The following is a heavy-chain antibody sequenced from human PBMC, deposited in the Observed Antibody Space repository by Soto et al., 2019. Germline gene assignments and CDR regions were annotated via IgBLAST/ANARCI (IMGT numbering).Heavy chain of an antibody. CDR2: SRDKAQGYSI. D-gene: IGHD3-22*01. J-gene: IGHJ4*02. Sequence: EVQLVESGGGLVQPGGSLRLSSAGSGFTLSDHYIDWVRQAPGKGLEWVGRSRDKAQGYSITYAASVKGRFTTSRDESKNSVCLQMNSLKTEDTAVYYCVRATYFSDSSGYTRCLDYWGQGTLVTVSS. CDR3: VRATYFSDSSGYTRCLDY. CDR1: GFTLSDHY. V-gene: IGHV3-72*01.